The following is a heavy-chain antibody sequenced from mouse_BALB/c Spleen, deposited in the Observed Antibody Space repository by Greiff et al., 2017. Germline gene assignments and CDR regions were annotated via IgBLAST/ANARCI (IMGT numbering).Heavy chain of an antibody. CDR2: ISTYYGNT. CDR3: ARDYRYDEAMDY. D-gene: IGHD2-14*01. V-gene: IGHV1-67*01. J-gene: IGHJ4*01. CDR1: GYTFTVYA. Sequence: VKLQDSGPELVMLGVSVKISCKGSGYTFTVYAMHWVKQSHAKSLVWIGVISTYYGNTNYNQKFKGKATMTVDKSSSTAYMELARLTSEDSAIYYCARDYRYDEAMDYWGQGTSVTVAS.